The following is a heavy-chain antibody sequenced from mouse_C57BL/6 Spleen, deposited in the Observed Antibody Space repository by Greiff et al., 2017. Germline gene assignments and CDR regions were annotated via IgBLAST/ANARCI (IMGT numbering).Heavy chain of an antibody. CDR3: ATDYEYEGGAY. CDR1: GFSLTSYG. Sequence: VQGVESGPGLVAPSQSLSITCTVSGFSLTSYGVDWVRQSPGKGLEWLGVIWGVGSTNYNSALKSRLGISKDNSKSQVFLKMNRLQTDDTAMYYCATDYEYEGGAYWGQGTLVTVSA. D-gene: IGHD2-4*01. J-gene: IGHJ3*01. V-gene: IGHV2-6*01. CDR2: IWGVGST.